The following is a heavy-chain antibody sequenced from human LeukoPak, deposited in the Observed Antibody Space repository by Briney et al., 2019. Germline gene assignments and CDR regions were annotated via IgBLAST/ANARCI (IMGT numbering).Heavy chain of an antibody. CDR2: IYSGGST. J-gene: IGHJ4*02. D-gene: IGHD6-25*01. V-gene: IGHV3-66*02. CDR3: ARSSIAARRAGDY. Sequence: GGSLRLSCAASGFTFDDYGMSWVRQAPGKGLEWVSVIYSGGSTYYADSVKGRFTISRDNSKNTLYLQMNSLRAEDTAVYYCARSSIAARRAGDYWGQGTLVTVSS. CDR1: GFTFDDYG.